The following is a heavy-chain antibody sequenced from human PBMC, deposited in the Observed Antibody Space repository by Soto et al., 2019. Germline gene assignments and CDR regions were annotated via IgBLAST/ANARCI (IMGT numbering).Heavy chain of an antibody. D-gene: IGHD3-3*01. CDR2: ISAYNGNT. CDR3: ARETDFWRGYQIPYGMDV. V-gene: IGHV1-18*04. Sequence: ASVKVSCKASGYTFTSYGISWVRQAPGQGLEWMGWISAYNGNTNYAQKLQGRVTMTTDTSTSTAYMELRSLRSDDTAVYYCARETDFWRGYQIPYGMDVWGQRTTVSRSS. J-gene: IGHJ6*02. CDR1: GYTFTSYG.